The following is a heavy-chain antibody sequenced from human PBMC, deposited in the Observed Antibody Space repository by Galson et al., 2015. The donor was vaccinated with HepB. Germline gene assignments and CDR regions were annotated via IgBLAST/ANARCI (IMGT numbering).Heavy chain of an antibody. V-gene: IGHV3-30*02. CDR2: IRFDESNE. J-gene: IGHJ4*02. Sequence: SLRLSCAASGFSFSSYGMHWFRHAPGKGLEWVAFIRFDESNEYYADSVEGRFTISRDNSKTTLYLQMSSLRVEDTAIYYCAKEGHSFGPDHWGQGTLVTVSS. CDR1: GFSFSSYG. CDR3: AKEGHSFGPDH. D-gene: IGHD5-18*01.